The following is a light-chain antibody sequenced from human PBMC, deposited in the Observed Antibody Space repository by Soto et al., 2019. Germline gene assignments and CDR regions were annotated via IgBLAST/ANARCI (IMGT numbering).Light chain of an antibody. Sequence: EIVLTQSPGTLSLSPGERATLSCRASQSVNSNFLAWYQQKPGQAPRLLIYGASTRAAGVPDRFSGSGSGTDFTLTITRLEREDFAMYYCQQYGRSPLMYTFGQGTKLGVK. J-gene: IGKJ2*01. CDR1: QSVNSNF. CDR2: GAS. CDR3: QQYGRSPLMYT. V-gene: IGKV3-20*01.